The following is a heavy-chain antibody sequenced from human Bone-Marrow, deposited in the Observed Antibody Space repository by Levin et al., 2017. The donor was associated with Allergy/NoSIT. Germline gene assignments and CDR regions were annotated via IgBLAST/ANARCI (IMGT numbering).Heavy chain of an antibody. D-gene: IGHD2-15*01. CDR1: GFTFDDYA. J-gene: IGHJ1*01. Sequence: SLKISCAASGFTFDDYAMHWVRQAPGKGLEWVSTISWNSGSIGYAGSVKGRFTISRDNAKNSLYLQMNSLRTEDTALYYCAKAQYCSGGNCYRGTEYFQHWGQGTLVTVSS. V-gene: IGHV3-9*01. CDR2: ISWNSGSI. CDR3: AKAQYCSGGNCYRGTEYFQH.